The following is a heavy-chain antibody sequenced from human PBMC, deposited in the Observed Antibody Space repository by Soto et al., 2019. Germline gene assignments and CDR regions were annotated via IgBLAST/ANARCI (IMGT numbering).Heavy chain of an antibody. Sequence: QVKLVQSGAEVKKAGASVKVSCKVSGHTLSELSMHWVRQAPGKGLEWMGGFDPEEGETMYAQKLEGRVTMTEATPTDTAFPGLSRLTSGEPAGYYSTTGENNSRAYHPPEFVARGQGTLVTVSS. CDR1: GHTLSELS. V-gene: IGHV1-24*01. D-gene: IGHD3-22*01. CDR2: FDPEEGET. J-gene: IGHJ4*02. CDR3: TTGENNSRAYHPPEFVA.